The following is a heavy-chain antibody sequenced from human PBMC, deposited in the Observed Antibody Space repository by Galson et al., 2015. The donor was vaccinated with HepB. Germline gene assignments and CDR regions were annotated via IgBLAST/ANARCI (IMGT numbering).Heavy chain of an antibody. Sequence: SVKVSCKASGGTFSSYAISWVRQAPGQGLEWMGGIIPIFGTANYAQKFQGRVTITADKSTSTAYMELSSLRSEDTAVYYCARTGDCSSTSCYFYYYYGMDVWGQGTTVTVSS. CDR1: GGTFSSYA. D-gene: IGHD2-2*01. CDR2: IIPIFGTA. J-gene: IGHJ6*02. CDR3: ARTGDCSSTSCYFYYYYGMDV. V-gene: IGHV1-69*06.